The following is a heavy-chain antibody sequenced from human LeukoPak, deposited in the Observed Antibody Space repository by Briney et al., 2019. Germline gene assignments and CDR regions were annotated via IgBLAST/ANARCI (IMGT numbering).Heavy chain of an antibody. CDR1: GFTFNNYA. V-gene: IGHV3-23*01. CDR2: ISGGGETT. D-gene: IGHD1-26*01. J-gene: IGHJ4*02. Sequence: GGSLRLSCAASGFTFNNYAMNWVRQAPGKGLEWVSSISGGGETTYYADSAKGRFTISRDNSQNTLYLQMNGLRAEDTAVYYCTKVGPGSYFDNWGQGTLVTVSS. CDR3: TKVGPGSYFDN.